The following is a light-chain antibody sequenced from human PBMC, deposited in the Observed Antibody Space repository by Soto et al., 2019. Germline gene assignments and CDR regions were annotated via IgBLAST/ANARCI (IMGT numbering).Light chain of an antibody. Sequence: EIVMTQSPATLSVSPGERATLSCRASQSVSSNLAWYQQKPGQAPRLLIYGASTRATGIPARFSGSGSGTEFTLTISSLQSXXXXVXXXXXXNNWPLTFGGGTKVEIK. CDR2: GAS. CDR1: QSVSSN. V-gene: IGKV3-15*01. J-gene: IGKJ4*01. CDR3: XXXNNWPLT.